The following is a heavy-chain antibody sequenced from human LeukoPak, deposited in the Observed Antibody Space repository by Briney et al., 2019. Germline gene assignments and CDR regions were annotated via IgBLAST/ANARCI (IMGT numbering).Heavy chain of an antibody. Sequence: SETLSLTCTVSGGSISSYDWSWIRQPPGKGLEWIGSIYHSGSTYYNPSLKSRVTISVDTSKNQFSLKLSSVTAADTAVYYCARVIHPGIAARLVDYWGQGTLVTVSS. CDR2: IYHSGST. CDR1: GGSISSYD. D-gene: IGHD6-6*01. V-gene: IGHV4-38-2*02. J-gene: IGHJ4*02. CDR3: ARVIHPGIAARLVDY.